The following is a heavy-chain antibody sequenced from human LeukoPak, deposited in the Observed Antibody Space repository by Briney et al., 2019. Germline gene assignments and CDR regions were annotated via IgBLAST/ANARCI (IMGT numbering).Heavy chain of an antibody. J-gene: IGHJ4*02. Sequence: ASVKVSCKASGYTFTGYYMHWVRQAPGQGREWMGWINPNSGGTNYAQKFQGRVTMTRDTSISTAYMELSRLRSDDTAVYYCARDWLLSSGLDYWGQGTLVTVSS. CDR1: GYTFTGYY. CDR2: INPNSGGT. V-gene: IGHV1-2*02. CDR3: ARDWLLSSGLDY. D-gene: IGHD6-19*01.